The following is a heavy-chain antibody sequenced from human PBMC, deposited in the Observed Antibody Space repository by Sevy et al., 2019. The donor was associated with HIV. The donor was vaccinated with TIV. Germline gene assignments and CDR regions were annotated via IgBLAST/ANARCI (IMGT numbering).Heavy chain of an antibody. J-gene: IGHJ4*02. V-gene: IGHV3-23*01. CDR2: LSFGCGEI. CDR1: GFTFSKYS. CDR3: AREGCTKPHDY. Sequence: GGSLRLSCAASGFTFSKYSMSWVRQPPGKGLEWVSTLSFGCGEINYADSVKGRFTMSRDNSKSSVYLQMNNLRPEDTAVYYCAREGCTKPHDYWGQGTLVTVCS. D-gene: IGHD2-8*01.